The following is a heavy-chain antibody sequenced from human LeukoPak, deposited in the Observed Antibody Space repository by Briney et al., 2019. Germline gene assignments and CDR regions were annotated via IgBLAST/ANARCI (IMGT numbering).Heavy chain of an antibody. Sequence: GGSLRLSCAASGFTFSSYAMHWVRQAPGKGLEWVAVISYDGSNKYYADSVKGRFTISRDNSKNTLYLQMSSLRADDTAVYYCAREEATYYDILTGYYTYWGQGTLVTVSS. D-gene: IGHD3-9*01. J-gene: IGHJ4*02. V-gene: IGHV3-30-3*01. CDR3: AREEATYYDILTGYYTY. CDR1: GFTFSSYA. CDR2: ISYDGSNK.